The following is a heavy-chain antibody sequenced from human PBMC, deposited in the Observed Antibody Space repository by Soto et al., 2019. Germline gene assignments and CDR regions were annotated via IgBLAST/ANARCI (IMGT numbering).Heavy chain of an antibody. Sequence: QVQLQESGPGLVKPSETLSLTCTVSGGSVSSGSYYWSWIRQPPGKGLEWIGYIYYSGSTNYNPSRKSRVTISVDTSKNQFSLKLSSVTAADTAVYYCARVMVAGRYYGMDVWGQGTTVTVSS. J-gene: IGHJ6*02. CDR1: GGSVSSGSYY. CDR3: ARVMVAGRYYGMDV. V-gene: IGHV4-61*01. D-gene: IGHD2-15*01. CDR2: IYYSGST.